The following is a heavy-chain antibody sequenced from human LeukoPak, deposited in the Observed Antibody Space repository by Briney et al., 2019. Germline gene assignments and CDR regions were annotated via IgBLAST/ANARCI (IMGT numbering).Heavy chain of an antibody. D-gene: IGHD7-27*01. J-gene: IGHJ3*02. Sequence: SETLSLTCTVSGGSIISSPYYWVLIRQSPGKGLESIGTIYHTGKTYYNPSLNSRVTMSLDTSKNQFSLKLIAMTAADTAIYYCVKTRTGGGAFDIWGQGTKVTVSS. CDR1: GGSIISSPYY. V-gene: IGHV4-39*01. CDR2: IYHTGKT. CDR3: VKTRTGGGAFDI.